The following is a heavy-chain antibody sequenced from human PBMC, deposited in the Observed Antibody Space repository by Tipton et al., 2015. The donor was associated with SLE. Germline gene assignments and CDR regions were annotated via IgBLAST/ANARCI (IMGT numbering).Heavy chain of an antibody. Sequence: TLSLTCTVSGGSISIHYWGWIRQPPGEGLEWIGYIYYSGSTNYNPSLKSRVTISVDTSKTQFSLKRSSVTAADTAVYYCARDHLDVWGQGTTVTVSS. CDR3: ARDHLDV. CDR2: IYYSGST. J-gene: IGHJ6*02. V-gene: IGHV4-59*11. CDR1: GGSISIHY.